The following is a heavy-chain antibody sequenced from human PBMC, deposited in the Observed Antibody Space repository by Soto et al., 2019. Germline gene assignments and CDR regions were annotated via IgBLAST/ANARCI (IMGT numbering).Heavy chain of an antibody. V-gene: IGHV1-46*01. CDR1: GYTFSNYY. D-gene: IGHD6-19*01. CDR2: INPSGGST. Sequence: ASVKVSCKASGYTFSNYYVHWVRQAPGQGLEWMGIINPSGGSTRYSPKFQGRVTMTGDTSTSTVYMELSSLRSDDTAVFYCAREASAVAGTNFDYWGQGTLVTVSS. J-gene: IGHJ4*02. CDR3: AREASAVAGTNFDY.